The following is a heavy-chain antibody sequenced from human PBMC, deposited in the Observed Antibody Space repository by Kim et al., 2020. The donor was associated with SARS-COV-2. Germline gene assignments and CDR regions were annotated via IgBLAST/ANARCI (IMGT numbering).Heavy chain of an antibody. CDR2: IYPGDSDT. Sequence: GESLKISCKGSGYSFTSYWIGWVRQMPGKGLEWMGIIYPGDSDTRYSPSFQGQVTISADKSISTAYLQWSSLKASDTAMYYCARGYYYDSSGYQYYFDYWGQGTLVTVSS. CDR1: GYSFTSYW. V-gene: IGHV5-51*01. D-gene: IGHD3-22*01. J-gene: IGHJ4*02. CDR3: ARGYYYDSSGYQYYFDY.